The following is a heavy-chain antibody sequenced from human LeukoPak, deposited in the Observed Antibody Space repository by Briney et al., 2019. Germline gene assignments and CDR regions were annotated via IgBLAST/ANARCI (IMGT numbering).Heavy chain of an antibody. V-gene: IGHV3-7*01. CDR3: ARDRGYSNFDY. D-gene: IGHD4-11*01. CDR2: MKEDGSEK. CDR1: GYTFSNYW. J-gene: IGHJ4*02. Sequence: GGSLRLSCAPSGYTFSNYWMSWVRHAPGKGLEWGANMKEDGSEKNYVDSVKGRFTNSRDNAQDSLYLQMNSLRAEDTAVYYCARDRGYSNFDYWGQGTLATVSS.